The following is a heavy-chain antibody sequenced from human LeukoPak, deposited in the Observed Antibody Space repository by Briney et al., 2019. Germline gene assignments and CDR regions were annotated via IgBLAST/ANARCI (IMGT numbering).Heavy chain of an antibody. CDR1: GGTFSSYA. V-gene: IGHV1-69*05. J-gene: IGHJ5*02. D-gene: IGHD5-18*01. CDR2: IIPIFGTA. Sequence: ASVKVSCKASGGTFSSYAISWVRQAPGQGLEWIGGIIPIFGTANYAQKFQGRVTITTDESTSTAYMELSSLRSEDTAVYYCARDLGYSYGSRWFDPWGQGTLVTVSS. CDR3: ARDLGYSYGSRWFDP.